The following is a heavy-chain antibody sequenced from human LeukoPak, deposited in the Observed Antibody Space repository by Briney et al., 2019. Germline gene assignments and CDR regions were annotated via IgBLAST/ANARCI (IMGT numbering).Heavy chain of an antibody. J-gene: IGHJ4*02. CDR1: GGSFSGYY. CDR2: INHSGST. D-gene: IGHD6-19*01. V-gene: IGHV4-34*01. CDR3: ARYRSGWPNYFDY. Sequence: SETLSLTCAVYGGSFSGYYWSWIRQPPGKGLEWIGEINHSGSTNYNPSLKSRVTISVDTSKNQFSLKLSSVTVADTAVYYCARYRSGWPNYFDYWGQGTLVTVSS.